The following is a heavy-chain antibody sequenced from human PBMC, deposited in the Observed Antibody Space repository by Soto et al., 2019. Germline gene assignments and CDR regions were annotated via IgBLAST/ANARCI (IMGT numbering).Heavy chain of an antibody. J-gene: IGHJ4*02. CDR2: IIPILGIA. CDR3: ARDPSATGTVDY. CDR1: GGTFSSYT. Sequence: SVKVSCKASGGTFSSYTISWVRQAPGQGLEWMGRIIPILGIANYAQKFQGRVTITADKSTSTAYMELSSLRSEDTAVYYCARDPSATGTVDYWGQGTLVTVSS. D-gene: IGHD1-1*01. V-gene: IGHV1-69*04.